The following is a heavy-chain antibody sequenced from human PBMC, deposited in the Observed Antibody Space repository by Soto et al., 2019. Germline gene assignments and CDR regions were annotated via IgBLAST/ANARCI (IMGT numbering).Heavy chain of an antibody. CDR3: ARDRFPSSSWFGGPSWFDP. CDR2: IYYSGST. CDR1: GGSISSGDYY. Sequence: QVQLQESGPGLVKPSQTLSLTCTVSGGSISSGDYYWSWIRQHPGKGLEWIGFIYYSGSTYYNPSLKSRLTISVDTSKNQFSLKLSSVTAADTAVYYCARDRFPSSSWFGGPSWFDPWGQGTLVTVSS. J-gene: IGHJ5*02. V-gene: IGHV4-31*03. D-gene: IGHD6-13*01.